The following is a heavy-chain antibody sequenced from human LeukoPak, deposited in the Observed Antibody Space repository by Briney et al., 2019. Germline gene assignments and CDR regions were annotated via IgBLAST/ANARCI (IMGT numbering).Heavy chain of an antibody. CDR2: INPSGGST. Sequence: ASVKVSCKASGYTFTSYYMHWVRQAPGQGLEWMGIINPSGGSTSYAQKFQGRVTMTRDTSTSTVYMELSSLRSEDTAVYYCARLSYCGGDCYSRADAFDIWGQGTMVTVSS. J-gene: IGHJ3*02. CDR1: GYTFTSYY. CDR3: ARLSYCGGDCYSRADAFDI. D-gene: IGHD2-21*02. V-gene: IGHV1-46*01.